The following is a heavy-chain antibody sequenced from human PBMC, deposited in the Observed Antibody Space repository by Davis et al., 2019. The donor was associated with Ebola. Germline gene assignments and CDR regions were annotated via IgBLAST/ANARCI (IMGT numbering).Heavy chain of an antibody. D-gene: IGHD4-17*01. V-gene: IGHV3-7*03. J-gene: IGHJ4*02. CDR1: GFTFSSYW. CDR2: IKQDGSEK. CDR3: ASLRGHYLDY. Sequence: GESLKISCAASGFTFSSYWMSWVRQAPGKGLEWVANIKQDGSEKYYVDSVKGRFTITRDNAKKSLYLQMNSLSAEDTAVYFCASLRGHYLDYWGQGTLATISS.